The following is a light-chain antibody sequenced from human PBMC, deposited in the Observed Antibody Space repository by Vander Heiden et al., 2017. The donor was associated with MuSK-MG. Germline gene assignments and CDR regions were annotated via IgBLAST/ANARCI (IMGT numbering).Light chain of an antibody. CDR2: DVT. CDR1: SADVGSSNP. V-gene: IGLV2-11*01. J-gene: IGLJ1*01. CDR3: CSYAGMYICEI. Sequence: SALTQSRSVSGAPGRSVTISCTGSSADVGSSNPVAWFQQHPGKAPKVVIDDVTKRPAGVPDRFSGSKSGKTASLTSSGLQADDEADYYCCSYAGMYICEIFGTGTKVTVL.